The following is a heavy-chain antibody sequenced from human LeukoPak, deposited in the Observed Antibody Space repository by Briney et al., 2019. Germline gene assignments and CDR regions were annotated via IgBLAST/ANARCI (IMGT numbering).Heavy chain of an antibody. CDR2: INHSGST. CDR3: ARSLPHYDFWSGYGMDV. V-gene: IGHV4-34*01. D-gene: IGHD3-3*01. Sequence: SETLSLTCAVYGGSFSGYYWSWIRQPPGKGLEWIGEINHSGSTNYNPSLKSRVTISVDTSKNQFSLKLSSVAAADTAVYYCARSLPHYDFWSGYGMDVWGQGTTVTVSS. CDR1: GGSFSGYY. J-gene: IGHJ6*02.